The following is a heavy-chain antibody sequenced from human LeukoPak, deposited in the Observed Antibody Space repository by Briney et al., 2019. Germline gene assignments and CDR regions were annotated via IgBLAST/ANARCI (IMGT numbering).Heavy chain of an antibody. CDR2: INPSSGGT. J-gene: IGHJ4*02. CDR3: ANPLPGYSYGSFDS. CDR1: GYTFTDSY. D-gene: IGHD5-18*01. Sequence: ASVKVSCKASGYTFTDSYLHWLRQAPGQGLEWMGWINPSSGGTIYAQKFQGRVTLTRDTSISTAYMELSRLRSDDTAVYHCANPLPGYSYGSFDSWGQGTLVTVSS. V-gene: IGHV1-2*02.